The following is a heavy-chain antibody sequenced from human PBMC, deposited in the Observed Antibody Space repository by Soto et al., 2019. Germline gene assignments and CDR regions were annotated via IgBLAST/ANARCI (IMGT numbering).Heavy chain of an antibody. V-gene: IGHV3-7*03. CDR3: ARDRDIVGQFDA. J-gene: IGHJ5*02. D-gene: IGHD2-15*01. Sequence: PGGSLGLSCAASGVTFSIYWMSWVRQAPGKGLEWVANRKEDGSEKNYVDSVKGRFTISRDNAHKSLYLQMNSLRGEDTAVYYCARDRDIVGQFDAWSQGTLATVSS. CDR1: GVTFSIYW. CDR2: RKEDGSEK.